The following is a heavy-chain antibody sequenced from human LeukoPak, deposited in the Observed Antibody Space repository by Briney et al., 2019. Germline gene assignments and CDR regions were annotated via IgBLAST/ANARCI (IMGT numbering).Heavy chain of an antibody. V-gene: IGHV4-34*01. D-gene: IGHD6-13*01. Sequence: SETLSLTCAVYGGSFSGYYWSWIRQPPGKGLEWIGETNHSGSTNYNPSLKSRVTISVDTSKNQFSLKLSSVTAADTAVYCCARFYSSSWRTYYFDYWGQGTLVTVSS. CDR2: TNHSGST. CDR1: GGSFSGYY. CDR3: ARFYSSSWRTYYFDY. J-gene: IGHJ4*02.